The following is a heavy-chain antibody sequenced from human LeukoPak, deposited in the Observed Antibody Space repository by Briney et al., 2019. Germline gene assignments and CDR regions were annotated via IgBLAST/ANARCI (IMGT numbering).Heavy chain of an antibody. Sequence: MAGGSLRLSCAASGFTFSSYSMNWVRQAPGEGLEWVSSISSSSSYIYYADSVKGRFTISRDNAKNSLYLQMNSLRAEDTAVYYCARDIVVPVAGWFDPWGQGTLVTVPS. V-gene: IGHV3-21*01. CDR3: ARDIVVPVAGWFDP. CDR2: ISSSSSYI. CDR1: GFTFSSYS. J-gene: IGHJ5*02. D-gene: IGHD2-15*01.